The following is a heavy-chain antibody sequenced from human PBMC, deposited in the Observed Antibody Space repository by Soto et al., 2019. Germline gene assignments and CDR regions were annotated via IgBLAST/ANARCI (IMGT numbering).Heavy chain of an antibody. CDR3: ARVMITFGGIVDKYYFDY. D-gene: IGHD3-16*02. CDR2: INPNSGDT. V-gene: IGHV1-2*02. J-gene: IGHJ4*02. CDR1: GYTFTGYY. Sequence: VKVSCKASGYTFTGYYMHWVRQAPGQGLEWMGWINPNSGDTNYAQKFQGRVTMTRDTSITTASVELSRLRSDDTAMYYCARVMITFGGIVDKYYFDYWGQGTQVTVSS.